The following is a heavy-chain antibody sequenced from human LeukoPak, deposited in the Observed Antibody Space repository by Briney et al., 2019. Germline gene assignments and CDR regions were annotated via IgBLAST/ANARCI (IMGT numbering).Heavy chain of an antibody. J-gene: IGHJ5*02. CDR3: ARSVSAYTGRGWFDP. D-gene: IGHD5-12*01. Sequence: SETLSLTCSVSGGSIRSLGYSWGWIRQPPGKGLEWIASMYYTGTTYYNPSLKSRVTMSVDTSKNQFSLNLTSVTAADTAVFYCARSVSAYTGRGWFDPWGQGTLVTVSS. CDR2: MYYTGTT. CDR1: GGSIRSLGYS. V-gene: IGHV4-39*07.